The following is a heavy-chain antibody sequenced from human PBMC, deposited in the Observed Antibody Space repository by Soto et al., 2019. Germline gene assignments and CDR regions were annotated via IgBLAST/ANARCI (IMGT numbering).Heavy chain of an antibody. Sequence: EVQLVESGGGLVQPGGSLRLSCAASGFTFSSYSMNWVRQAPGKGLEWVSYISSSSSTIYYADSVKGRLTISRDNAQNSLDLQMNSLRAEDTAVYYCARHPERIAEIGWFDPWGQGTLVTVSS. CDR3: ARHPERIAEIGWFDP. CDR1: GFTFSSYS. D-gene: IGHD6-13*01. CDR2: ISSSSSTI. J-gene: IGHJ5*02. V-gene: IGHV3-48*01.